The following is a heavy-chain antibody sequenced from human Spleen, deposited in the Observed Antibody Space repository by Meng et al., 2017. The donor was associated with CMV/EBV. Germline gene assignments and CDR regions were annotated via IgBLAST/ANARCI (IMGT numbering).Heavy chain of an antibody. J-gene: IGHJ6*02. CDR3: ARSVVVSSVVYQSYAMDA. CDR1: GYNFTGYY. Sequence: SVKVSCKASGYNFTGYYMHWVRQAPGQGLEWMGGIIAMFGPAKYVQKFQGRVTITADESTRTAYLELRSLRSEDTAVYYCARSVVVSSVVYQSYAMDAWGQGTTVTVSS. CDR2: IIAMFGPA. V-gene: IGHV1-69*13. D-gene: IGHD2-15*01.